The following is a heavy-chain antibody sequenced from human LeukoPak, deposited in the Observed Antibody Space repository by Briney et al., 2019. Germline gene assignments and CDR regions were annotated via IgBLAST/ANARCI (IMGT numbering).Heavy chain of an antibody. J-gene: IGHJ6*03. CDR3: AKRSDDKYYYYMDV. CDR1: GFTFRNYA. CDR2: VSGSGGTT. D-gene: IGHD1-1*01. V-gene: IGHV3-23*01. Sequence: PGGSLRLSCAASGFTFRNYAMTWVRQAPGKGLEWVAAVSGSGGTTYYADSVKGRFTISRDNSNNTVYVQMNSLRADDTATYFCAKRSDDKYYYYMDVWGKGTTVTVSS.